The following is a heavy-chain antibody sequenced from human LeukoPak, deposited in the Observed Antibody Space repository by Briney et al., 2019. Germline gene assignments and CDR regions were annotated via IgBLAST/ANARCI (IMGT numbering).Heavy chain of an antibody. Sequence: GASVKVSCKASGYTFTSYDINWVRQATGQGLEWMGWMNPNSGNTGYAQKFQGRVTMTRNTSISTAYMELSRLRSDDTAVYYCARTLYIAAAPGGFDYWGQGTLVTVSS. V-gene: IGHV1-8*01. CDR3: ARTLYIAAAPGGFDY. CDR2: MNPNSGNT. J-gene: IGHJ4*02. D-gene: IGHD6-13*01. CDR1: GYTFTSYD.